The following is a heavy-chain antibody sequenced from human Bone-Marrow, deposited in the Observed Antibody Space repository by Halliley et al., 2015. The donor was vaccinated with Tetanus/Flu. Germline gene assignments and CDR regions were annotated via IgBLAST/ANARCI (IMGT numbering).Heavy chain of an antibody. CDR2: VSYSGSPT. CDR3: ARGPHRSSCRFLGES. J-gene: IGHJ4*02. D-gene: IGHD6-13*01. Sequence: SLRLSCVASGFTFSAYEMNWVRQPPGKGLEWMSDVSYSGSPTFFADSVKGRFTISRDNAHKSLFLQMNSLRDEDTGVYYCARGPHRSSCRFLGESRGPGTLVIVS. V-gene: IGHV3-48*03. CDR1: GFTFSAYE.